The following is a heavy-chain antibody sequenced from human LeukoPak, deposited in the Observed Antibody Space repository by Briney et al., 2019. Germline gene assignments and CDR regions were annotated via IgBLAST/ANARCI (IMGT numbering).Heavy chain of an antibody. CDR1: GGSISRYY. Sequence: SETLSLTCSVSGGSISRYYWSWIRQSPGKGLEWIGYIYSSGTTYYSPSLKSRVTISVDTSKNQFFLKLNSVTAADTAVYYCAREPTQPLRFGEFHPFDNWGQGTLVTVSS. CDR2: IYSSGTT. V-gene: IGHV4-59*01. D-gene: IGHD3-10*01. CDR3: AREPTQPLRFGEFHPFDN. J-gene: IGHJ4*02.